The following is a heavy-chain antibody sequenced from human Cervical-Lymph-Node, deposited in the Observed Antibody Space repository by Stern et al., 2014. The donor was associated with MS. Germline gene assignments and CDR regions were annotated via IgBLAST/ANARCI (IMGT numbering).Heavy chain of an antibody. CDR3: AKDSGAEWLYGMDV. Sequence: QLVESGGGLVQPGRSLRLSCAASGFTFDDYAMHWVRQAPGKGLEWVSGISWNSGRIGYADSVKGRFTISRDNAKNSLYLQMNSLRPEDTALYYCAKDSGAEWLYGMDVWGQGTTVTVSS. CDR2: ISWNSGRI. CDR1: GFTFDDYA. V-gene: IGHV3-9*01. D-gene: IGHD5-12*01. J-gene: IGHJ6*02.